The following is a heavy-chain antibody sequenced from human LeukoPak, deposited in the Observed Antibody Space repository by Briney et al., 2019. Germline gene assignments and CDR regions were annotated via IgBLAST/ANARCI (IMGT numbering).Heavy chain of an antibody. Sequence: ASVKVSCKASGYTFTSYDINWVRQATGQGLEWMGWMNPNSGNTGYAQKFQGRVTMTRNTSISTAYMELSSPRSEDTAVYYCARGLYSSGWYRGEYYFDYWGQGTLVTVSS. D-gene: IGHD6-19*01. CDR1: GYTFTSYD. CDR3: ARGLYSSGWYRGEYYFDY. J-gene: IGHJ4*02. V-gene: IGHV1-8*01. CDR2: MNPNSGNT.